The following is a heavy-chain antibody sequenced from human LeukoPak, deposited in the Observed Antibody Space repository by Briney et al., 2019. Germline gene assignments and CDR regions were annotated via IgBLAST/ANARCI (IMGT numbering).Heavy chain of an antibody. V-gene: IGHV5-51*01. CDR1: GYRFTNYW. CDR2: IYPGDSDT. Sequence: HGESLKISCKGSGYRFTNYWIGWVRQMPGKGLEWMGIIYPGDSDTRYSPSFQGQVTISADKSISTAYLQWSSLKASDTAMYYCARSAPSMLGYYYYGMDVWGKGTTVTVSS. J-gene: IGHJ6*04. CDR3: ARSAPSMLGYYYYGMDV. D-gene: IGHD2-2*01.